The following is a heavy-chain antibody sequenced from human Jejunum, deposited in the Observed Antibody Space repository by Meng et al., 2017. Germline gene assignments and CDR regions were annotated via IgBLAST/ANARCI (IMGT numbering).Heavy chain of an antibody. Sequence: VTLVGYGGGGGRPGRPLRRSCAASGLNFPGYAMRWVRQAPGKGLEWVAGVSFDGTATFYADSVKGRFTISRDNSKNTLFLQMNGLRPDDTAMYYCARSGGFSSEYPWGQGTLVTVSS. CDR3: ARSGGFSSEYP. J-gene: IGHJ5*02. D-gene: IGHD3-22*01. CDR1: GLNFPGYA. V-gene: IGHV3-30*01. CDR2: VSFDGTAT.